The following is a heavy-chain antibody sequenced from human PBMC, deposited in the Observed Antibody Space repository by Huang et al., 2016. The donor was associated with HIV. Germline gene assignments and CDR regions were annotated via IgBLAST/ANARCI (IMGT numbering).Heavy chain of an antibody. CDR3: AKDGADEEWDIDY. CDR1: GFSFSTYG. Sequence: PASGFSFSTYGLHWVRQAPGKGLEWVAVISYDGSNKYYAHSVKCRFTISRDTSENKVYLQMNSLRHEDTAVYYCAKDGADEEWDIDYWGQGTLVTVSS. V-gene: IGHV3-30*18. J-gene: IGHJ4*02. CDR2: ISYDGSNK. D-gene: IGHD1-26*01.